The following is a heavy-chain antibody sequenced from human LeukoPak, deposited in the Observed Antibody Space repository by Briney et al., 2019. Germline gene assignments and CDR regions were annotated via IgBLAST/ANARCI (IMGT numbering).Heavy chain of an antibody. Sequence: GGSLRLSCTTFEFPLRNYWMSWVRQAPGKGLEWVSYISSSSTSIYYADSVKGRFTISRDNSKNTLYLQMNSLRAEDTAVYYCAKHGFGVFEGYWGQGTLVTVSS. CDR2: ISSSSTSI. CDR1: EFPLRNYW. J-gene: IGHJ4*02. CDR3: AKHGFGVFEGY. D-gene: IGHD3-10*01. V-gene: IGHV3-48*01.